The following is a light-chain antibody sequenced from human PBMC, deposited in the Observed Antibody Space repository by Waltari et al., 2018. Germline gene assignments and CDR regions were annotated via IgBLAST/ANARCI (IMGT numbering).Light chain of an antibody. Sequence: QKHPVKAPKLRSYDVSNRPSGVSSRCSASKSGNTASRTSSGLQTEDEADYYCNSYTSSNTLLFGGGTKLTVL. CDR2: DVS. J-gene: IGLJ2*01. V-gene: IGLV2-14*03. CDR3: NSYTSSNTLL.